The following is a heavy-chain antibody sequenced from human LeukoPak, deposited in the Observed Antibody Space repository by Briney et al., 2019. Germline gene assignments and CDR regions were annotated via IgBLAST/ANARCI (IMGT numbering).Heavy chain of an antibody. CDR1: GYTFTGYY. CDR3: ARVAGYDSSGYYGELDY. J-gene: IGHJ4*02. V-gene: IGHV1-2*02. Sequence: ASVKVSCKASGYTFTGYYMHWVRQAPGQGLEWMGWINPNSGGTNYAQKFQGRVTMTRDTSISTAYMELSRLRSDDTAVYYCARVAGYDSSGYYGELDYWGQGTLVTVSS. D-gene: IGHD3-22*01. CDR2: INPNSGGT.